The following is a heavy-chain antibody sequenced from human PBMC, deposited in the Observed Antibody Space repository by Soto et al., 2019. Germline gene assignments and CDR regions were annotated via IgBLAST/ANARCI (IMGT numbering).Heavy chain of an antibody. V-gene: IGHV5-51*01. Sequence: GESLKISCKHSGYSCTIYWIGWVRQMPGKVLDWMGINYPGDCDTRXXPSFQGQXXISAYKSISTXYLQWXSLKASDSAMYYCARLRDGYLSYWRQGTLVTXSS. CDR3: ARLRDGYLSY. CDR1: GYSCTIYW. D-gene: IGHD2-21*01. CDR2: NYPGDCDT. J-gene: IGHJ4*02.